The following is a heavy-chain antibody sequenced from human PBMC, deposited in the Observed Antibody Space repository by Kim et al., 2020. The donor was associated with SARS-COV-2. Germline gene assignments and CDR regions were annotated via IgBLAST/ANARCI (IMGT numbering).Heavy chain of an antibody. CDR2: NYHSGST. Sequence: SETLSLTCTVSGYSISSGYYWGWIRQPPGKGLEWIGSNYHSGSTYYNPSLKSRVTISVDTSKNQFSLQLSSATAADTAVYYCARVGGITMVRGAHFDYWGQGTLVTVSS. CDR1: GYSISSGYY. CDR3: ARVGGITMVRGAHFDY. V-gene: IGHV4-38-2*02. J-gene: IGHJ4*02. D-gene: IGHD3-10*01.